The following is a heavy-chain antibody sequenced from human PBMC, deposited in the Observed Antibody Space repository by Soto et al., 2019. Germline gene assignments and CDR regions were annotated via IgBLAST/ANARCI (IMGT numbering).Heavy chain of an antibody. V-gene: IGHV4-59*13. J-gene: IGHJ4*02. Sequence: SETLSLTCTVSVGTISPYYWSWIRQPPGKGLEWIGYIYYTGSTNYNPSLKSRVTISVDTSKNQFSLKLTSVTAADTAVYYCARFPMGSKGDYWGQGTRVTVS. CDR1: VGTISPYY. CDR3: ARFPMGSKGDY. CDR2: IYYTGST. D-gene: IGHD1-26*01.